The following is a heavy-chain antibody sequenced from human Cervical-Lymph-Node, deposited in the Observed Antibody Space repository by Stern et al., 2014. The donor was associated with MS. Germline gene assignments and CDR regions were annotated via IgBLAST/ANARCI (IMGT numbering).Heavy chain of an antibody. Sequence: EVQLLESGGGLVKPGGSLRLSCAASGFTFSSYSMNWVRQAPGKGLAWASSIDSNSDDIYYAYSVKGRFTVSRDNAKNSLFLQMNSLRAEDAAVYYCARGDRGPATLLFFQYWGQGTLLTVSS. V-gene: IGHV3-21*01. CDR3: ARGDRGPATLLFFQY. D-gene: IGHD5-12*01. CDR1: GFTFSSYS. CDR2: IDSNSDDI. J-gene: IGHJ1*01.